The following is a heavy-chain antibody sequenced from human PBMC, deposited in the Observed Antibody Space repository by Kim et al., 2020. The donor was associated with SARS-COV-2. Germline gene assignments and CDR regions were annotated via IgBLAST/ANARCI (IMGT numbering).Heavy chain of an antibody. J-gene: IGHJ5*02. CDR3: AKGSGWFGP. D-gene: IGHD1-26*01. Sequence: GGSLRLSCAASGFTLSNYAMTWVRQVPGQGLEWVSAISVDGINTYYADSVKGRFTMSRDTSKNTVYMQMNSLRAGDTAVYYCAKGSGWFGPWGQGTLVTVSS. CDR2: ISVDGINT. V-gene: IGHV3-23*01. CDR1: GFTLSNYA.